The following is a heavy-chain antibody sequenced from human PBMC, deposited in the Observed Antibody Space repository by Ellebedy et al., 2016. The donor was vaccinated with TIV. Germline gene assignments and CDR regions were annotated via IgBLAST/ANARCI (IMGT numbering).Heavy chain of an antibody. CDR2: IPRDSDAL. V-gene: IGHV3-48*02. CDR1: GFTFSSFS. Sequence: GESLNISCSASGFTFSSFSMNWVRQAPGKGLEWVSYIPRDSDALSYADSVKGRFTISRDNAKNSLYLQMNSLKDADTAVYYCVRDLHWAFDIWGQGTVVTVSS. CDR3: VRDLHWAFDI. J-gene: IGHJ3*02. D-gene: IGHD1-1*01.